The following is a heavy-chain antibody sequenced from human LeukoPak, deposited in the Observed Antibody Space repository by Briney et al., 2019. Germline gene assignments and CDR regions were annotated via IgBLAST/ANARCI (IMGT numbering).Heavy chain of an antibody. CDR2: INPNSGGT. J-gene: IGHJ5*02. Sequence: ASVKVSCKASGYTFTGYYMHWVRQAPGQGLEWMGWINPNSGGTNYAQKFQGRVTMTRDTSISTAYMELSRLRSDDTAVYYCARETCSSTSCPPKSNWFDPWGQGTLVTVSS. CDR1: GYTFTGYY. D-gene: IGHD2-2*01. V-gene: IGHV1-2*02. CDR3: ARETCSSTSCPPKSNWFDP.